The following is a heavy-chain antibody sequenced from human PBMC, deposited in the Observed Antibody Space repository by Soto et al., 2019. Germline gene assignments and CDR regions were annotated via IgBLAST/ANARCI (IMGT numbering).Heavy chain of an antibody. CDR3: AKDHEYSRSGGMDV. Sequence: QVQLVESGGGVVQPGRSLRLSCAASGFTFSSYGMHWVRQAPGKGLEWVAVISYDGSNKYYADSVKGRFTISRDNSKNTLYLQMNSLRAEDTAVYYCAKDHEYSRSGGMDVWGQGTTVTVSS. V-gene: IGHV3-30*18. CDR2: ISYDGSNK. J-gene: IGHJ6*02. D-gene: IGHD6-6*01. CDR1: GFTFSSYG.